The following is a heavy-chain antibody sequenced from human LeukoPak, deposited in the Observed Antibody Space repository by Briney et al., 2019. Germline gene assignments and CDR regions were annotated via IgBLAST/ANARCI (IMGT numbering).Heavy chain of an antibody. CDR2: IAGGGSST. D-gene: IGHD2-2*01. V-gene: IGHV3-23*01. CDR1: GFTFNTYS. J-gene: IGHJ3*02. Sequence: GGSLRLSCAASGFTFNTYSMNWVRQAPGKGLEWVSVIAGGGSSTYYADSVKGRFTISRDNSKNTLYLQMNSLRVEDTAVYYCVKDPDPRYCSSTSCSPIWGQGTMVTVSS. CDR3: VKDPDPRYCSSTSCSPI.